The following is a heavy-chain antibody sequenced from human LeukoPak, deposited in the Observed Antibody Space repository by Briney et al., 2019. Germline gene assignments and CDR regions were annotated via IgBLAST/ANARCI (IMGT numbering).Heavy chain of an antibody. CDR3: ARGSGPMVAATLADYYYIDV. CDR2: INTNTGNP. J-gene: IGHJ6*03. V-gene: IGHV7-4-1*02. Sequence: ASVKVSCKASGYTFTSCDINWVRQATGQGLEWMGWINTNTGNPTYAQGFTGRFVFSLGTSVTTAYLQISSLKAEDTAVYYCARGSGPMVAATLADYYYIDVWGKGTTVTVSS. D-gene: IGHD2-15*01. CDR1: GYTFTSCD.